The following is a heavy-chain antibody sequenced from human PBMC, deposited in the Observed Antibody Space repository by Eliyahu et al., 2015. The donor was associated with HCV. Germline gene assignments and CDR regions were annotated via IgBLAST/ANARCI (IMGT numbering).Heavy chain of an antibody. J-gene: IGHJ4*02. Sequence: EVQLVESGGGLVKPGGSXXLSCAAXEYTFSXYXMNWVRQAPGKGLEWVSSISGSSSYMYYADSLKGRFTISRDNAKNSLFLQMNSLRAEDTAVYYCAREGSHGVDYWGQGTLVSVSS. CDR2: ISGSSSYM. V-gene: IGHV3-21*01. CDR1: EYTFSXYX. CDR3: AREGSHGVDY. D-gene: IGHD1-26*01.